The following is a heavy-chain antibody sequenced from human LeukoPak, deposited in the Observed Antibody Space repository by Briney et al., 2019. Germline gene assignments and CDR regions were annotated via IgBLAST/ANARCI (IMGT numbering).Heavy chain of an antibody. D-gene: IGHD3-10*01. CDR3: ARVGLTYYYGSGSKYNWFDP. Sequence: SETLSLTCAVYGGSFSGYYWSWIRQPPGKGLEWIGETNHSGSTNYNPSLKSRVTISVDTSKNQFSLKLSSVTAADTAVYYCARVGLTYYYGSGSKYNWFDPWGQGTLVTVSS. J-gene: IGHJ5*02. CDR1: GGSFSGYY. CDR2: TNHSGST. V-gene: IGHV4-34*01.